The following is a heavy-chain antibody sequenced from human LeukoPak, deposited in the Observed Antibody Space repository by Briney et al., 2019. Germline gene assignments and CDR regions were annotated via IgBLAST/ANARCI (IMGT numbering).Heavy chain of an antibody. CDR1: GFTFSSYA. J-gene: IGHJ4*02. CDR2: ISYDGSNK. Sequence: GRSLRLSCAASGFTFSSYAMHWVRQAPGKGLEWVAVISYDGSNKYYADSVKGRFTISRDNSKNTLYLQMNSLRAEDTAVYYCARDRGSYYEIAYWGQGTLVTVSS. V-gene: IGHV3-30-3*01. CDR3: ARDRGSYYEIAY. D-gene: IGHD1-26*01.